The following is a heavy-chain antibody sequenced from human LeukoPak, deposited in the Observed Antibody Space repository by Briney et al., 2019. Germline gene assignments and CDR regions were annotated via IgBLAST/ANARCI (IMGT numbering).Heavy chain of an antibody. V-gene: IGHV4-39*01. D-gene: IGHD3-22*01. Sequence: TSETLSLTCTISGDSISSSSYYWGWIRQPPGKGLEWIGDIYYRGSTYYNPSLKSRVSISIDTSNNQFSLTLNSVTAADTALYFCARRRYYDSTGYLDWGQGTLATVSS. CDR1: GDSISSSSYY. J-gene: IGHJ1*01. CDR2: IYYRGST. CDR3: ARRRYYDSTGYLD.